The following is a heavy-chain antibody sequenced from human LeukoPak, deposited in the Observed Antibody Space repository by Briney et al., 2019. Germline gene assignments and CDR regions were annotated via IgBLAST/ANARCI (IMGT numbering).Heavy chain of an antibody. J-gene: IGHJ4*02. D-gene: IGHD7-27*01. CDR3: TVGNWGLDY. Sequence: GGSLRLSCVASGFTFSSFWMSWVRQAPGKGLEWVGWIIQDESDKQHVDSVKGRFTISRDNAKNSLYLQMNSLRAEDMAVYYCTVGNWGLDYWGQGTLVTVSS. CDR1: GFTFSSFW. V-gene: IGHV3-7*01. CDR2: IIQDESDK.